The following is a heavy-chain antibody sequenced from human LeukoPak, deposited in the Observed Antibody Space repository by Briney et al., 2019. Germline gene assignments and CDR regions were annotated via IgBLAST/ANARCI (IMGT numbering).Heavy chain of an antibody. CDR1: GYTFTSYG. Sequence: ASVKVSCKASGYTFTSYGISWVRQAPGQGLEWMGWISAYNGNTNYAQKLQGRVTMTTDTSTSTAYMELRSLRSDDTAVYYCARGRRMIVVVEGAFDIWGQGTMVTVSS. D-gene: IGHD3-22*01. J-gene: IGHJ3*02. CDR2: ISAYNGNT. V-gene: IGHV1-18*01. CDR3: ARGRRMIVVVEGAFDI.